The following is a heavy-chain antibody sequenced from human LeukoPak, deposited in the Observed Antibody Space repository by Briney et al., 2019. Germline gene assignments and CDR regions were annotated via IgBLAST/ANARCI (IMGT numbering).Heavy chain of an antibody. Sequence: PSETLSLTXTVSGGSITSSSYYWGWIRQPPGKGLQWIGSIYYSGSTYYYPSLKSQVTISVDTSTNQFYLKLSSVTTSDTAVYYCARQGEGEFDYWGQGTLVTVSS. CDR2: IYYSGST. D-gene: IGHD1-26*01. J-gene: IGHJ4*02. CDR3: ARQGEGEFDY. CDR1: GGSITSSSYY. V-gene: IGHV4-39*01.